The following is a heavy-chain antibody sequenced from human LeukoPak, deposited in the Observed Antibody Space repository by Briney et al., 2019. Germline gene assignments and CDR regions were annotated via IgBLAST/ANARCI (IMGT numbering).Heavy chain of an antibody. V-gene: IGHV4-39*01. CDR3: ARHSDISGTPRNYFDY. Sequence: SETLSLTRTVSGGSISSSSYYWGWIRQPPGKGLEWIGSIYYSGSTYYNPSLKSRVTISVDTSKNQFSLKLSSVTAADTAVYYCARHSDISGTPRNYFDYWGQGTLVTVSS. CDR2: IYYSGST. CDR1: GGSISSSSYY. J-gene: IGHJ4*02. D-gene: IGHD1-26*01.